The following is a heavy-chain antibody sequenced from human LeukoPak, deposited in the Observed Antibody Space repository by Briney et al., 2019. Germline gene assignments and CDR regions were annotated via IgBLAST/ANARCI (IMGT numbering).Heavy chain of an antibody. J-gene: IGHJ4*02. D-gene: IGHD1-26*01. V-gene: IGHV3-23*01. CDR2: ISGSGDGA. CDR3: VKDYQVGNSPAFGDY. Sequence: PGGSLRLSCEGSGFTFNNYGMSWVRQAPGKGLEWVAGISGSGDGANYADSVKGRFTISRDNSRNTMYLQMNSLRVEDTAVYYCVKDYQVGNSPAFGDYWGQGTLVTISS. CDR1: GFTFNNYG.